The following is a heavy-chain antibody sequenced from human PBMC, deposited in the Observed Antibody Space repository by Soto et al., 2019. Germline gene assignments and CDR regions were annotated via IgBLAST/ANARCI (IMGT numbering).Heavy chain of an antibody. CDR3: AKERGSYSYDFWSGYYFNWFDP. CDR2: ISYDGSNK. Sequence: GSLRLSCAASGFTFSSYGMHWVRQAPGKGLEWVAVISYDGSNKYYADSVKGRFTISRDNSKNTLYLQMNSLRAEDTAVYYCAKERGSYSYDFWSGYYFNWFDPWGQGTLVTVSS. V-gene: IGHV3-30*18. CDR1: GFTFSSYG. D-gene: IGHD3-3*01. J-gene: IGHJ5*02.